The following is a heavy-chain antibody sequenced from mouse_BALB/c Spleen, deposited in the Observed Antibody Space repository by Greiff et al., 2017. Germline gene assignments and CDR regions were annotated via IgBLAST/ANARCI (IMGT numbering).Heavy chain of an antibody. CDR2: ILPGSGST. V-gene: IGHV1-9*01. J-gene: IGHJ2*01. Sequence: QVQLQQSGAELMKPGASVKISCKATGYTFSSYWIEWVKQRPGHGLEWIGEILPGSGSTNYNEKFKGKATFTADTSSNTAYMQLSSLTSEDSAVYYCARSGMITTGIFFDYWGQGTTLIVSS. CDR3: ARSGMITTGIFFDY. CDR1: GYTFSSYW. D-gene: IGHD2-4*01.